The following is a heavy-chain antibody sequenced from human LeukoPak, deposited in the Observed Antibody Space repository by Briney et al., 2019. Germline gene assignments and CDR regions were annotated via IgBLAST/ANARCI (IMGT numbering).Heavy chain of an antibody. J-gene: IGHJ4*02. CDR2: ISSDGSST. CDR3: ARDQRVTGRPDIDY. D-gene: IGHD6-6*01. Sequence: GGSLRLSCAASGFTFRNHWMHWVRQTPGKGLVWVSRISSDGSSTTYADSVKGRFTISRDNAKNTLYLQMNNLRTEDTAMYYCARDQRVTGRPDIDYWGQGTLVIVSS. V-gene: IGHV3-74*03. CDR1: GFTFRNHW.